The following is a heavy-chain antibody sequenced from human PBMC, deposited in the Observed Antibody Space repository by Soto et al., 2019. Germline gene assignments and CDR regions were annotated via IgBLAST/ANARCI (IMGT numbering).Heavy chain of an antibody. CDR1: GFTFSTYA. J-gene: IGHJ4*02. CDR3: ARDQGRSITCQLDY. V-gene: IGHV3-30-3*01. Sequence: SLRLSCAVSGFTFSTYAMHWVRQAPGKGLEWVAVISYDGSNTYYADSVKGRFTISRDNMLYLQMNSLRAEDTAVYYCARDQGRSITCQLDYWGQGTPVTVSS. D-gene: IGHD2-2*01. CDR2: ISYDGSNT.